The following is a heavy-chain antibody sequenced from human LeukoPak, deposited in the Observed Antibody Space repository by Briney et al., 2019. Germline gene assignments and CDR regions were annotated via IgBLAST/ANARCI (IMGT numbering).Heavy chain of an antibody. Sequence: GGSLRLSCAASGFSFRSYAMGWVRQAPGKGLEWVSALNGGSSTTYYADSVKGRFTISRDNARNSLFLQMSSLTAEDTAVYFCARDQTTGWHLDPWGQGTLVTVSS. J-gene: IGHJ5*02. V-gene: IGHV3-23*01. D-gene: IGHD6-19*01. CDR3: ARDQTTGWHLDP. CDR2: LNGGSSTT. CDR1: GFSFRSYA.